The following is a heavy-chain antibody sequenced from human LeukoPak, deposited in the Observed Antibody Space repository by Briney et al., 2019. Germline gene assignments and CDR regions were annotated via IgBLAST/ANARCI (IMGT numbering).Heavy chain of an antibody. CDR2: ISSSGSTI. D-gene: IGHD6-6*01. CDR3: ARVISQLPDY. Sequence: PGGSLRLSCAASEFSVGSNYMTWVRQAPGKGLEWVSYISSSGSTIYYADSVKGRFTISRDNAKNSLYLQMNSLRAEDTAVYYCARVISQLPDYWGQGTLVTVSS. V-gene: IGHV3-11*01. CDR1: EFSVGSNY. J-gene: IGHJ4*02.